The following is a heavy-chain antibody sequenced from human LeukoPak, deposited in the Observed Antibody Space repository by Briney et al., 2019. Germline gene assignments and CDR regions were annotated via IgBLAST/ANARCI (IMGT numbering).Heavy chain of an antibody. D-gene: IGHD6-6*01. CDR2: INSDGSEG. CDR3: ARSSYSSSSSV. J-gene: IGHJ3*01. Sequence: GGSLRLSCAASGFTFSNYWMSWVRQAPGKGLERVASINSDGSEGYYADVVKGRFTISRDNAKNSLYLQINSLRAEDTAVYYCARSSYSSSSSVWGQGTMVTVSS. CDR1: GFTFSNYW. V-gene: IGHV3-7*03.